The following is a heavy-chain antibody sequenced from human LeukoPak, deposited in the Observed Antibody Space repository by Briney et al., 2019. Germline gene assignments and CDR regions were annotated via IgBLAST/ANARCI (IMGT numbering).Heavy chain of an antibody. Sequence: ASVKVSCKASGYTFTSYYIHWVRQAPGQRLEWMGVINPSGGSPRYAQKFRGRVTVTRDTSTSTIYMELSSLRSEDTAVYYCARKSVANPFDYWGQGTLVTVSS. CDR2: INPSGGSP. CDR3: ARKSVANPFDY. CDR1: GYTFTSYY. J-gene: IGHJ4*02. V-gene: IGHV1-46*01. D-gene: IGHD6-6*01.